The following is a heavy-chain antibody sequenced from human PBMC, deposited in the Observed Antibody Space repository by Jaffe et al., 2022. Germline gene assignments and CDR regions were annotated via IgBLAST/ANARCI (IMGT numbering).Heavy chain of an antibody. CDR3: ARHSFDYGDYLNMGDAFDI. V-gene: IGHV4-38-2*01. D-gene: IGHD4-17*01. CDR2: IYHSGST. J-gene: IGHJ3*02. Sequence: QVQLQESGPGLVKPSETLSLTCAVSGYSISSGYYWGWIRQPPGKGLEWIGSIYHSGSTYYNPSLKSRVTISVDTSKNQFSLKLSSVTAADTAVYYCARHSFDYGDYLNMGDAFDIWGQGTMVTVSS. CDR1: GYSISSGYY.